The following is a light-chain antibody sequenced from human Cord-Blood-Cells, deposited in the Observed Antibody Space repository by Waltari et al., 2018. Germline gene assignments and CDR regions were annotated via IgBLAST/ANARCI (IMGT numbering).Light chain of an antibody. Sequence: SYELTQPPSVSVSPGQTASITCSGDNLGDKYACWYQQKPGQSPVLVIYQDSKRPSGIPERFSGSNSGNTATLTISGTQAMDEADYYCQAWDSSTAGKVVFGGGTKLTVL. CDR2: QDS. V-gene: IGLV3-1*01. CDR3: QAWDSSTAGKVV. CDR1: NLGDKY. J-gene: IGLJ2*01.